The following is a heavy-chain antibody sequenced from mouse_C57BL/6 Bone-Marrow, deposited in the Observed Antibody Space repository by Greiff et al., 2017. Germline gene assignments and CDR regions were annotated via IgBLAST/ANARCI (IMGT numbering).Heavy chain of an antibody. CDR1: GYTFTSYG. J-gene: IGHJ2*01. CDR2: IYPRSGNT. V-gene: IGHV1-81*01. CDR3: ASGDGTKSFDY. D-gene: IGHD2-1*01. Sequence: QVQLQQSGAELARPGASVKLSCKASGYTFTSYGISWVKQRPGQGLEWIGEIYPRSGNTYYNEKFKGKATLTADKSSSAAYMELRVLTSEDSAVYFCASGDGTKSFDYWGQGTTLTVSS.